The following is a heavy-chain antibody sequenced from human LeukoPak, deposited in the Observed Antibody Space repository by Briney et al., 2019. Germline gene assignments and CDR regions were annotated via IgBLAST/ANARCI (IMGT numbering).Heavy chain of an antibody. CDR1: GGTFSSYA. V-gene: IGHV1-69*01. CDR2: IIPIFGTA. Sequence: SVKVSCKASGGTFSSYAISWVRQAPGQGLEWMGGIIPIFGTANYAQKFQGRVTITADESTSTAYMELSSLRSEDTAVYYCAREPERRVDAFDIWGQGTMVTVSS. J-gene: IGHJ3*02. CDR3: AREPERRVDAFDI. D-gene: IGHD1-1*01.